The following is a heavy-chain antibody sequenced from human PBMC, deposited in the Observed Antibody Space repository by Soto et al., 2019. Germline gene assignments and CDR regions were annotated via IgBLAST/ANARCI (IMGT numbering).Heavy chain of an antibody. D-gene: IGHD3-10*01. Sequence: EVQLVESGGGLVQPGRSLRLSCAASGFTFDDYAMHWVRQAPGKGLEWVSGISWNSGSIGYADSVKGRFTISRDNAKTALYLRMKGLRAVDTALYCCEQDAITLVRGFISSYGMEVWGQGTTVTVSS. CDR3: EQDAITLVRGFISSYGMEV. CDR1: GFTFDDYA. J-gene: IGHJ6*02. V-gene: IGHV3-9*01. CDR2: ISWNSGSI.